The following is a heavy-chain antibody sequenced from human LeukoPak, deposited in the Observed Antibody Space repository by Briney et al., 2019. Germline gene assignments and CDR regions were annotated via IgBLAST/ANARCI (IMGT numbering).Heavy chain of an antibody. J-gene: IGHJ4*02. D-gene: IGHD3-3*01. V-gene: IGHV3-23*01. Sequence: AGSLRLSCAASGFSFSSFAMSWVRQAPGKGLEWVSSVSVGGGGTYYADSVKGRFTISRDNSMNTIFLQMNSLRAEDTATYYCASDYYFNYWGQGTLVTVSS. CDR2: VSVGGGGT. CDR3: ASDYYFNY. CDR1: GFSFSSFA.